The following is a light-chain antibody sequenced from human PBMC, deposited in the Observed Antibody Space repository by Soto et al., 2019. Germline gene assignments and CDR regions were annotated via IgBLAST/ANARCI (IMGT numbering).Light chain of an antibody. V-gene: IGLV1-47*01. J-gene: IGLJ2*01. CDR1: RSNIGSNY. Sequence: QSVLTEPPSASGTPGQRVTISCSGSRSNIGSNYVYWYQQLPGTVPQLLIYRNSERPSGVPDRFSGSKSGASASLAISGLRSEDEADYYYAARDDSLSGVVFGGGTKLTVL. CDR3: AARDDSLSGVV. CDR2: RNS.